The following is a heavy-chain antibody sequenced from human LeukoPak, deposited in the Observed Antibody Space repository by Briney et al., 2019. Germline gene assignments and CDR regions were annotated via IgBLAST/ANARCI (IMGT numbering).Heavy chain of an antibody. CDR2: ISSGDRT. CDR3: AKDATASPYFHWFDN. J-gene: IGHJ4*02. Sequence: GGPLRFSGAASGFPFSSCAMTWVPQAPGKGLEWVAGISSGDRTFHAESVKGRFTISRDKSKDTLYLQMNSLRAEDTAVYYCAKDATASPYFHWFDNWGQGTQVIVSS. D-gene: IGHD3-9*01. CDR1: GFPFSSCA. V-gene: IGHV3-23*01.